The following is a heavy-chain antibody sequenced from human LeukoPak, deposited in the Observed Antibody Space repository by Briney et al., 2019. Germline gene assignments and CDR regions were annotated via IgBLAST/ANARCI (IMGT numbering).Heavy chain of an antibody. V-gene: IGHV1-69*05. J-gene: IGHJ5*02. CDR1: GGTFSSYA. CDR3: ARSIVVVPAAIGWFGP. D-gene: IGHD2-2*02. CDR2: IIPIFGTA. Sequence: SVKVSCKASGGTFSSYAISWVRQAPGQGLEWMGGIIPIFGTANYAQKFQGRVTITTDESTSTAYMELSSLRSEDTAVYYCARSIVVVPAAIGWFGPWGQGTLVTVSS.